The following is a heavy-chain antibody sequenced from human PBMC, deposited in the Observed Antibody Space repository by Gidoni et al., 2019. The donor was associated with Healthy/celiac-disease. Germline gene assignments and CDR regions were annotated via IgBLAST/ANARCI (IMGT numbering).Heavy chain of an antibody. CDR3: ARDHGGSDWNDSYYFDY. D-gene: IGHD1-1*01. Sequence: QVQLVQSGAEVKKPGASVKVSRKASGYTFTGYYMHWVRQAPGQGLEWMGWINPNSGGTNYAQKFQGRVTMTRDTSISTAYMELSRLRSDDTAVYYCARDHGGSDWNDSYYFDYWGQGTLVTVSS. V-gene: IGHV1-2*02. CDR2: INPNSGGT. J-gene: IGHJ4*02. CDR1: GYTFTGYY.